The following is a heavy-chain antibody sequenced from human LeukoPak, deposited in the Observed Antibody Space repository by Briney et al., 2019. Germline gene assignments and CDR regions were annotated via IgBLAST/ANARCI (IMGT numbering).Heavy chain of an antibody. D-gene: IGHD3-10*01. Sequence: PSETLSLTCTVSGDSSSYYYWSWIRQSPGKGLDWIGYINYSGITNYNPSLKSRATMSVDTSKNQLSLKVTSVTAADTAVYYCARGLWFGVPGAFDIWSQGTMVTVSS. CDR1: GDSSSYYY. CDR2: INYSGIT. CDR3: ARGLWFGVPGAFDI. J-gene: IGHJ3*02. V-gene: IGHV4-59*01.